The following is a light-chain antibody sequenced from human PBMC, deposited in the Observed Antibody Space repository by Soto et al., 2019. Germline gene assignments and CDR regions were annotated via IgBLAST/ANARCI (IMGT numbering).Light chain of an antibody. Sequence: DIQMTQSPSSLSAFVGDTVTITCRASQDISNFLAWYQQKPGKVPKLLIYKASTLKSGVPSRFSGSGSGTEFTLTISSLQPDDFATYYCQHYNSYSEAFGQGTKVELK. V-gene: IGKV1-5*03. CDR2: KAS. J-gene: IGKJ1*01. CDR3: QHYNSYSEA. CDR1: QDISNF.